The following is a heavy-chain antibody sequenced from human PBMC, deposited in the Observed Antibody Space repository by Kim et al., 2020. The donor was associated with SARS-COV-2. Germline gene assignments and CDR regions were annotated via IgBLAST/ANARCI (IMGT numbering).Heavy chain of an antibody. J-gene: IGHJ4*02. V-gene: IGHV3-23*01. D-gene: IGHD3-9*01. CDR2: ISGSGGST. CDR3: AKTQHFDWFFDY. Sequence: GGSLRLSCAASGFTFSSYAMSWVRQAPGKGLEWVSAISGSGGSTYYADSVKGRFTISRDNSKNTLYLQMNSLRAEYTAVYYCAKTQHFDWFFDYWGQGTLVTVSS. CDR1: GFTFSSYA.